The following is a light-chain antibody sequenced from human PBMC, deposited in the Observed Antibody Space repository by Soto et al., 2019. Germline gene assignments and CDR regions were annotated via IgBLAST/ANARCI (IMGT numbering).Light chain of an antibody. Sequence: QSVLTQPPSASGSPGQSVTISCTGTSSDVGKYDYVSWFQHHPGKAPKLIIYEVSKRPSGVPDRFSGSKSGSTASLTVSGLQTEDEADYYCCSYAGSYVFGTGTKVTVL. CDR3: CSYAGSYV. J-gene: IGLJ1*01. CDR2: EVS. V-gene: IGLV2-8*01. CDR1: SSDVGKYDY.